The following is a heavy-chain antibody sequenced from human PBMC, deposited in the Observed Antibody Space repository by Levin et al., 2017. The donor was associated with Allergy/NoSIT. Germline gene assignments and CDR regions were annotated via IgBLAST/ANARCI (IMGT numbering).Heavy chain of an antibody. D-gene: IGHD6-13*01. CDR3: AKFSSSWYEGYYYGMDV. Sequence: GASVKVSCAASGFTFSSYAMSWVRQAPGKGLEWVSAISGSGGSTYYADSVKGRFTISRDNSKNTLYLQMNSLRAEDTAVYYCAKFSSSWYEGYYYGMDVWGQGTTVTVSS. V-gene: IGHV3-23*01. CDR2: ISGSGGST. CDR1: GFTFSSYA. J-gene: IGHJ6*02.